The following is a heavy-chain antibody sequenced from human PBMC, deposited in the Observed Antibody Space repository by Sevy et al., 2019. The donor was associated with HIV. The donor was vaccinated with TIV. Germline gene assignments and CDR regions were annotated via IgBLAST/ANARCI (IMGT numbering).Heavy chain of an antibody. CDR2: IIPIFGTA. J-gene: IGHJ6*02. D-gene: IGHD3-10*01. Sequence: ASVKVSCKASGGTFSSYAISWVRQAPGQGLEWMGGIIPIFGTANYAQKFQGRVTITADESTSTAYMELSSLSSEDTAVVYCAGGARITMVRGIGRGYYYYGMDVWGQGTTVTVSS. V-gene: IGHV1-69*13. CDR1: GGTFSSYA. CDR3: AGGARITMVRGIGRGYYYYGMDV.